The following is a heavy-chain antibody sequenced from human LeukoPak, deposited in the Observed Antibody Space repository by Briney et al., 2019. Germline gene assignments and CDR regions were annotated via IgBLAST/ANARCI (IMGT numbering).Heavy chain of an antibody. D-gene: IGHD2/OR15-2a*01. Sequence: SETLSLTCTLSGGSISSYYWLWIGQPARKGLDGIGRIYTSGSTNYNPSLKSRVPMSVDTSKNQFSLKLSSVTAADTAVYYCARRKFYGPDYWGKGTLVTVS. CDR3: ARRKFYGPDY. CDR1: GGSISSYY. J-gene: IGHJ4*02. V-gene: IGHV4-4*07. CDR2: IYTSGST.